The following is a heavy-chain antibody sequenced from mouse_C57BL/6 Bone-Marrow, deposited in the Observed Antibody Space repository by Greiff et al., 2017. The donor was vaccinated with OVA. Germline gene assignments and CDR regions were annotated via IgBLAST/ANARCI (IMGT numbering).Heavy chain of an antibody. J-gene: IGHJ2*01. V-gene: IGHV7-3*01. CDR1: GFTFTDYY. Sequence: EVQLQESGGGLVMPGGSLSLSCAASGFTFTDYYMSWVRQPPGKALEWLGFIRNKDNGYTTEYSASVKGRFTISRDNSKSILYLQRDARGAEDSATYYCARSRLQLDVWGQGTTLTVSS. CDR2: IRNKDNGYTT. D-gene: IGHD2-4*01. CDR3: ARSRLQLDV.